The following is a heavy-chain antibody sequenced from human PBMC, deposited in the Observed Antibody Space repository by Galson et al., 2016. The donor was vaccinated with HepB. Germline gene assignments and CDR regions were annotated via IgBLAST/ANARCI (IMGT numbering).Heavy chain of an antibody. Sequence: SLRLSCAASGFTSSNHWMHWVRQAPGKGLVWVSYINNDGSSTTYGDSVKDRFTISRDNSKNILFLQMNSLRAEDTAVYYCAKNSGWYGNGYFDLWGRGTLLTVSS. CDR1: GFTSSNHW. J-gene: IGHJ2*01. CDR3: AKNSGWYGNGYFDL. D-gene: IGHD6-19*01. CDR2: INNDGSST. V-gene: IGHV3-74*01.